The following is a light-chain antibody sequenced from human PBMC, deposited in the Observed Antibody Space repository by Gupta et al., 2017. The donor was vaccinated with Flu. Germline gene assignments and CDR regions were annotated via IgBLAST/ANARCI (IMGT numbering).Light chain of an antibody. CDR2: EVS. V-gene: IGLV2-14*01. CDR3: SSYTSSSVV. CDR1: SSDVGGYNY. Sequence: HSPLTQQASVSGSPGQSITISCTGTSSDVGGYNYVSWYQQHPGKAPKLMIYEVSNRPSGVSNRFSGSKSGNTASLTISGLQAEDEADYYCSSYTSSSVVFGGGTKLTVL. J-gene: IGLJ2*01.